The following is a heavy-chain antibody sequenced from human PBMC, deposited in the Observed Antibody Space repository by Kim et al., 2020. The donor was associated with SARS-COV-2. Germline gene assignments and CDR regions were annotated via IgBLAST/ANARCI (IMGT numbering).Heavy chain of an antibody. CDR3: ARDRSGYSGYDIWGWFDP. Sequence: SETLSLTCTVSGGSISSYYWSWIRQPPGKGLEWIGYIYYSGSTNYNPSLKSRVTISVDTSKNQFSLKLSSVTAADTAVYYCARDRSGYSGYDIWGWFDPWGQGTLVTVSS. D-gene: IGHD5-12*01. CDR1: GGSISSYY. V-gene: IGHV4-59*13. CDR2: IYYSGST. J-gene: IGHJ5*02.